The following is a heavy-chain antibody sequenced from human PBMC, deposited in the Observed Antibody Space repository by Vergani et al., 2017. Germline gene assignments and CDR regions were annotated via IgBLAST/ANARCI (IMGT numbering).Heavy chain of an antibody. D-gene: IGHD3-10*01. CDR1: GGSVSSGSYY. Sequence: QESGPGLVKPSETLSLTCTVSGGSVSSGSYYWSWIRQPPGKALEWLAHIFSNDEKSYSTSLKSRLTISKDTSKSQVVLTMTNMDPVDTATYYCARIIAMVRGVINYYFDYWGQGTLVTVSS. V-gene: IGHV2-26*01. J-gene: IGHJ4*02. CDR2: IFSNDEK. CDR3: ARIIAMVRGVINYYFDY.